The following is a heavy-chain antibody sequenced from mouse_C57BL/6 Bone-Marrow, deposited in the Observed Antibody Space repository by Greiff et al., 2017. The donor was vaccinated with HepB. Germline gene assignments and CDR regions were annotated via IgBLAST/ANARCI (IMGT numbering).Heavy chain of an antibody. D-gene: IGHD2-2*01. V-gene: IGHV5-4*01. Sequence: DVMLVESGGGLVKPGGSLKLSCAASGFTFSSYAMSWVRQTPEKRLEWVATISDGGSYTYYPDNVKGRFTISRDNAKNNLYLQMSHLKSEDTAMYYCARDVNGNDAAWVAYWGQGTLVTVSA. J-gene: IGHJ3*01. CDR2: ISDGGSYT. CDR1: GFTFSSYA. CDR3: ARDVNGNDAAWVAY.